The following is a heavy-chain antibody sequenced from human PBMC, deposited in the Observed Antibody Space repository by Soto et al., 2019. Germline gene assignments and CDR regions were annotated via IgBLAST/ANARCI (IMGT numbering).Heavy chain of an antibody. Sequence: QVQLVQSGAEVKKPGASVKVSCKASGYTFTSYDINWVRQATGKGLEGMGWMNPNSGNRGYAQKFQGRVTMTRNTAISTAYMELSSLRSEDAAVYYCAREKTSYGMDVWGQGTTVTVSS. CDR1: GYTFTSYD. J-gene: IGHJ6*02. V-gene: IGHV1-8*01. CDR3: AREKTSYGMDV. CDR2: MNPNSGNR.